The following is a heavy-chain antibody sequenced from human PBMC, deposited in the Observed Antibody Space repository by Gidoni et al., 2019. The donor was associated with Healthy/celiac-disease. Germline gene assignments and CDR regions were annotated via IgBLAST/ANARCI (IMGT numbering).Heavy chain of an antibody. CDR2: INHSGST. CDR1: GGSFSGYY. CDR3: ARGDTVTTGYFDY. J-gene: IGHJ4*02. V-gene: IGHV4-34*01. Sequence: QVQLQQWGAGLLKPSETLSLTCAVYGGSFSGYYWSWIRQPPGKGLEWIGEINHSGSTNYNPSLKSRVTISVDTSKNQFSLKLSSVTAADTAVYYCARGDTVTTGYFDYWGQGTLVTVSS. D-gene: IGHD4-4*01.